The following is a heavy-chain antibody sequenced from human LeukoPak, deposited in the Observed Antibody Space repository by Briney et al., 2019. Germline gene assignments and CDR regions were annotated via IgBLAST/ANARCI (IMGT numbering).Heavy chain of an antibody. CDR2: ISYDGSNK. Sequence: GGSLRFSCAASGFTFSSYGMHWLRQAPGKGLKGLAVISYDGSNKYYADSVKGRFTISRDNSKTTLYLQMNRLRAEDTAVYYCARAMVRGEGYGMDVWGKGTTVTVSS. CDR1: GFTFSSYG. D-gene: IGHD3-10*01. V-gene: IGHV3-30*03. CDR3: ARAMVRGEGYGMDV. J-gene: IGHJ6*04.